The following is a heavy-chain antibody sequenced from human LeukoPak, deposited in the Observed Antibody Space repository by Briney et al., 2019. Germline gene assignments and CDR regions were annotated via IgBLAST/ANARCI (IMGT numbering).Heavy chain of an antibody. J-gene: IGHJ4*02. Sequence: PGRSLRLSCAASGFTFSSYAMHWVRQAPGKGLEWVAVISYDGSNKYYADSVKGRFTISRDNSKNTLYLQMNSLRAEDTAVYYCARPNYCSGGSCYNYFDYWGQGTLVTVSS. CDR2: ISYDGSNK. D-gene: IGHD2-15*01. CDR3: ARPNYCSGGSCYNYFDY. V-gene: IGHV3-30-3*01. CDR1: GFTFSSYA.